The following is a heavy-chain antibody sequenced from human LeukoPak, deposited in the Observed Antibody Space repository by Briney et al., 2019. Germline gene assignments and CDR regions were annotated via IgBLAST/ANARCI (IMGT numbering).Heavy chain of an antibody. CDR3: ASANSSSWYYFDY. J-gene: IGHJ4*02. CDR1: GFTFSIYS. D-gene: IGHD6-13*01. CDR2: ISSSSSYI. V-gene: IGHV3-21*01. Sequence: GGSLRLSCAASGFTFSIYSMNWVRQAPGKGLEWVSSISSSSSYIYYADSVKGRFTISRDNAKNSLYLQMNSLRAEDTAVYYCASANSSSWYYFDYWGQGTLVTVSS.